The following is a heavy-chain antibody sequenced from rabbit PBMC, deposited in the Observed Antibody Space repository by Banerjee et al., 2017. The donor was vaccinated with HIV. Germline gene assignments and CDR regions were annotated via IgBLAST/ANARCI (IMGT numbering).Heavy chain of an antibody. Sequence: QEQLVESGGGLVQPEGSLTLTCTASGFSFSSYYYMCWVRPTLARTLGKGLELIACIVSSSGSTYYASWVNGRFTISSHNAQNTLYLQLNSLTAADTATYFCVRASSAWGAGNLWGQGTLVTVS. CDR1: GFSFSSYYY. CDR3: VRASSAWGAGNL. D-gene: IGHD4-1*01. CDR2: IVSSSGST. J-gene: IGHJ4*01. V-gene: IGHV1S43*01.